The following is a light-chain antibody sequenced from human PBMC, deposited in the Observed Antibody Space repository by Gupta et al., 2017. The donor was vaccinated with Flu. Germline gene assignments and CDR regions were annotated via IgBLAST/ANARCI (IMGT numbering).Light chain of an antibody. Sequence: SSELAQPPSVSVSPGQTASVTCSGAKLGDKFVSWYQQKPGQSPVVVIYDDNRRPAGVPERLSGSNSGNTATLTISGTLAVDEADYFCQAWDDSTVVFGGGTKLTVL. J-gene: IGLJ2*01. V-gene: IGLV3-1*01. CDR1: KLGDKF. CDR2: DDN. CDR3: QAWDDSTVV.